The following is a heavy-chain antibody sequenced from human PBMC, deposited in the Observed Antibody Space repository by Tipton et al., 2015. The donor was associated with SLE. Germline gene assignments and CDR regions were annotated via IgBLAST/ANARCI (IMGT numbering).Heavy chain of an antibody. CDR2: IKYSEST. V-gene: IGHV4-34*01. CDR1: GFTFSNVW. CDR3: ARLRAPRQNYGMDV. J-gene: IGHJ6*02. Sequence: LRLSCAASGFTFSNVWMSWIRQSPGKGLEWIGEIKYSESTNYNPSLKSRVTISADTSRNQFSLKLTSVTAADTAVYYCARLRAPRQNYGMDVWGQGTTVTVSS.